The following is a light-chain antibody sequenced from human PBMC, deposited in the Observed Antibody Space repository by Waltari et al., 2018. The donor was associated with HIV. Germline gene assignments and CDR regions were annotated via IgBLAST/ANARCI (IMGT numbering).Light chain of an antibody. J-gene: IGLJ2*01. V-gene: IGLV1-51*02. CDR2: QNN. CDR1: SSNIGNNY. CDR3: GSWDSSLSAGV. Sequence: QSVLTQPPSVSAAPGQKVTISCSGNSSNIGNNYVSWYQQLPGTAPKLLIYQNNKRPSGIPDRFSGSKSGTSVTLDITGLQTGDEADYYCGSWDSSLSAGVFGGGTKLTVL.